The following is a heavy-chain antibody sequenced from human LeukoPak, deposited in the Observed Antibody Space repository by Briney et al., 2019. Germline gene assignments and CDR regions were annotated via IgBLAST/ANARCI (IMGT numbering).Heavy chain of an antibody. D-gene: IGHD6-6*01. CDR1: GYTFTSYD. V-gene: IGHV1-8*01. Sequence: GASVKVSCKASGYTFTSYDINWVRQATGQGLKWMGWMNPNSGNTGYAQKFQGRVTMTRNTSISTAYMELSSLRSEDTTVYYCARGTFEYSSYDAFDIWGQGTMVTVSS. CDR2: MNPNSGNT. J-gene: IGHJ3*02. CDR3: ARGTFEYSSYDAFDI.